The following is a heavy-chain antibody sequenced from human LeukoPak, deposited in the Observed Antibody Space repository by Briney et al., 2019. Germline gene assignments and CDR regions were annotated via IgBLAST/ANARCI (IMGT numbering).Heavy chain of an antibody. CDR3: ARRGEWELLETYFDY. Sequence: GSLRLSCAVSGFTFSGNWMHWVRQAPGKGLVWVSSISSSSSYIYYADSVKGRFTISRDNAKNSLYLQMNSLRAEDTAVYYCARRGEWELLETYFDYWGQGTLVTVSS. J-gene: IGHJ4*02. CDR2: ISSSSSYI. CDR1: GFTFSGNW. V-gene: IGHV3-21*01. D-gene: IGHD1-26*01.